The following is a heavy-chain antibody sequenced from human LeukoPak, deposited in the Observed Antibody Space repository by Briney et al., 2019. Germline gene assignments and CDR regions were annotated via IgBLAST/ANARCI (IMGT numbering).Heavy chain of an antibody. CDR2: ISAYNGNT. D-gene: IGHD6-25*01. J-gene: IGHJ5*02. V-gene: IGHV1-18*01. Sequence: ASVKVSCKASGYTFTSYGISWVRQAPGQGLEWMGWISAYNGNTNYAQKLQGRVTMTTDTSTSTAHMELRSLRSDDTAVYYCARDPFSSGGFDPWGQGTLVTVSS. CDR1: GYTFTSYG. CDR3: ARDPFSSGGFDP.